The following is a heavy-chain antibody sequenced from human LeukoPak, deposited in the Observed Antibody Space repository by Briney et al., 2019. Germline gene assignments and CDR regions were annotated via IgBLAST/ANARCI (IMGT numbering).Heavy chain of an antibody. CDR2: IYYSGST. CDR1: GGSISSYY. Sequence: SETLSLTCTVSGGSISSYYWSWIRQPPGKGLEWIGYIYYSGSTNYNPSLKSRVTISVDTSKNQFSLKLSSVTAADTAVYYCARDRADFWSGYYGAWFDPWGKGTLVTVSS. V-gene: IGHV4-59*01. J-gene: IGHJ5*02. CDR3: ARDRADFWSGYYGAWFDP. D-gene: IGHD3-3*01.